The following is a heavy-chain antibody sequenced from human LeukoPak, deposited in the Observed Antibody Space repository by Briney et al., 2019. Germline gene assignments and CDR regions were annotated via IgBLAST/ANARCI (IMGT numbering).Heavy chain of an antibody. V-gene: IGHV3-66*04. J-gene: IGHJ5*02. CDR2: IYSDGKT. D-gene: IGHD4-23*01. CDR1: GFTVSSNY. Sequence: GGSLRLSCAVSGFTVSSNYMTWVRQAPGKGLEWVSVIYSDGKTYHADSVKGRFTTSRDNSKNTLHLQMNSLRAEDTAVYYCARLVTGTTVVNSGWFDPWGQGTLVTVSS. CDR3: ARLVTGTTVVNSGWFDP.